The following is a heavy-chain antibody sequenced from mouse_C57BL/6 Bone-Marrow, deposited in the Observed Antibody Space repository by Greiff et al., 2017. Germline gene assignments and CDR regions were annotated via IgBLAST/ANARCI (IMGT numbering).Heavy chain of an antibody. J-gene: IGHJ4*01. CDR2: FYPGSGST. CDR3: ARHGRSTSYAMDY. D-gene: IGHD5-1*01. V-gene: IGHV1-62-2*01. CDR1: GYTFTEYS. Sequence: VQLQQPGAELVKPGASVKLSCKASGYTFTEYSIHWVKQRSGQGLEWIGWFYPGSGSTNYNEKFKDKATLTADKSSSTAYMQLSRLTSEDSAVYFCARHGRSTSYAMDYWGQGTSVTVSS.